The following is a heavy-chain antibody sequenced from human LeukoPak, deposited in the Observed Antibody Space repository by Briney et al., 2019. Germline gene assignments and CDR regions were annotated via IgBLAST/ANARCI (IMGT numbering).Heavy chain of an antibody. D-gene: IGHD6-6*01. J-gene: IGHJ5*02. CDR2: ISGSGGST. Sequence: ETLSLTCAVSGGSISSSNWWSWVRQPPGKGLEWVSAISGSGGSTYYADSMKGRFTISRDNSKNTLYLQMNSLRAEDTAVYYCAKKVGSSSPHYYNWFDPWGQGTLVTVSS. CDR1: GGSISSSN. CDR3: AKKVGSSSPHYYNWFDP. V-gene: IGHV3-23*01.